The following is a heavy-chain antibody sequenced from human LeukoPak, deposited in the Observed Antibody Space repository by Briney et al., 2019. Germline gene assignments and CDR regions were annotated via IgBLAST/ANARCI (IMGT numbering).Heavy chain of an antibody. CDR3: ARDSPVVDTTDFDF. Sequence: ASVKVSCKTSGFTFTDFYIHWVRQATGRGLEWMGSIHPKRGVTDYAQGFQGRVTMTRDTSISTTYMELSRLTSDDTAVYYCARDSPVVDTTDFDFWGQGTLVTVSS. D-gene: IGHD5-12*01. J-gene: IGHJ4*02. CDR2: IHPKRGVT. CDR1: GFTFTDFY. V-gene: IGHV1-2*02.